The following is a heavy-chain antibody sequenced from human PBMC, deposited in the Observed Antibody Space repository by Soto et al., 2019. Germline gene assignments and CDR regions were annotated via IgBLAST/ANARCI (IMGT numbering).Heavy chain of an antibody. CDR3: ARGYYYDSSGYHYFDY. D-gene: IGHD3-22*01. V-gene: IGHV4-59*01. Sequence: SLTCTVSGGSISSYYWSWIRQPPGKGLEWIGYIYYSGSTNYNPSLKSRVTISVDTSKNQFSLKLSSVTAADTAVYYCARGYYYDSSGYHYFDYWGQGTLVTVSS. CDR1: GGSISSYY. CDR2: IYYSGST. J-gene: IGHJ4*02.